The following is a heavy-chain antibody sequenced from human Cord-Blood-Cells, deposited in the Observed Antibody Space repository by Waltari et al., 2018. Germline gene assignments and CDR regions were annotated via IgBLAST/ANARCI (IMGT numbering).Heavy chain of an antibody. CDR2: INAGNGNT. Sequence: QVQLVQSGAEVKKPGASVKVSCKASGYTFTSYAMHWVRQAPGQRLEWMGWINAGNGNTKYSQKFQGRVTITRDTSASTAYMELSSLRSEDTAVYYCAREGRRAIAVAGYYDYWGQETLVTVSS. CDR3: AREGRRAIAVAGYYDY. J-gene: IGHJ4*02. CDR1: GYTFTSYA. D-gene: IGHD6-19*01. V-gene: IGHV1-3*01.